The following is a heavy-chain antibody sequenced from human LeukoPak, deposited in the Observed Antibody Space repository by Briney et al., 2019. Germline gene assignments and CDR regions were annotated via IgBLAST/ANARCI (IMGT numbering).Heavy chain of an antibody. CDR2: TYYSGST. V-gene: IGHV4-31*03. J-gene: IGHJ5*02. D-gene: IGHD6-13*01. CDR1: GGSINSGGYY. Sequence: PSQTLSLTCTVSGGSINSGGYYWSWIRQHPGKGLEGIGYTYYSGSTYYNPSFKSRVTISVDTSKNQFSLKLSSVTAADTAVYYCARAYTSSCRWFDPWGQGTLVTVSS. CDR3: ARAYTSSCRWFDP.